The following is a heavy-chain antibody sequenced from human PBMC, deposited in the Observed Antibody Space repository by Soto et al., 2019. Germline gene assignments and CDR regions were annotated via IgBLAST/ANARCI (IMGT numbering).Heavy chain of an antibody. J-gene: IGHJ1*01. Sequence: SETLSLTCTVSGGSIRSCSYYWGWIRTTPGKGLEWIGSIYYSGSTYYNPSLKSRVTISVDTSKNQFSLKLSSVTAADTAVYYCARHACSGGSCYSPEYFQHWGQGTLVTVSS. CDR2: IYYSGST. D-gene: IGHD2-15*01. CDR1: GGSIRSCSYY. CDR3: ARHACSGGSCYSPEYFQH. V-gene: IGHV4-39*01.